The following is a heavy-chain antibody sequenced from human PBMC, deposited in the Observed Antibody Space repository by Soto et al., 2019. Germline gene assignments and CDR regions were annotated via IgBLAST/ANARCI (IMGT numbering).Heavy chain of an antibody. Sequence: ASVKVSCKASGYTFTSYGISWVRQAPGQGLEWMGWISAYNGNTNYAQKLQGRVTMTTDTSTSTAYMELRSLRSDDTAVYYCARDTSTHYYGSGSYFNWFDPWGQGTLVTVS. CDR2: ISAYNGNT. D-gene: IGHD3-10*01. J-gene: IGHJ5*02. CDR3: ARDTSTHYYGSGSYFNWFDP. CDR1: GYTFTSYG. V-gene: IGHV1-18*01.